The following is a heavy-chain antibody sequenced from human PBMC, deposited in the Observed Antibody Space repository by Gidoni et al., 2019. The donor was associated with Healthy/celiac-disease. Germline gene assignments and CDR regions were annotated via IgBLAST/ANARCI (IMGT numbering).Heavy chain of an antibody. Sequence: QVQLQQWGAGLLKPAETLSLTCAVYGGSFSGCYWSWIRQPPGKGLEWIGEINHSGSTNYNPSLKSRVTISVDTSKNQFSLKLSSVTAADTAVYYCARGNLGYCSSTSCYVYYYYGMDVWGQGTTVTVSS. CDR3: ARGNLGYCSSTSCYVYYYYGMDV. CDR2: INHSGST. V-gene: IGHV4-34*01. CDR1: GGSFSGCY. J-gene: IGHJ6*02. D-gene: IGHD2-2*01.